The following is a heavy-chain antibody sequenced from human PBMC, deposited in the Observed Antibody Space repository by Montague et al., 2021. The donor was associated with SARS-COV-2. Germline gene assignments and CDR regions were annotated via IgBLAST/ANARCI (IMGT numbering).Heavy chain of an antibody. CDR3: ARDQNYGMDV. CDR1: GFTFSTYG. J-gene: IGHJ6*02. V-gene: IGHV3-23*01. Sequence: SRRLSLAASGFTFSTYGMYWVRQPPGKGLEWVSEIHGRGDGTYYADSVKGRFTISRDNSKNTLYLQMNSLRGGDTAVYYCARDQNYGMDVWGQGTTVIVSS. CDR2: IHGRGDGT.